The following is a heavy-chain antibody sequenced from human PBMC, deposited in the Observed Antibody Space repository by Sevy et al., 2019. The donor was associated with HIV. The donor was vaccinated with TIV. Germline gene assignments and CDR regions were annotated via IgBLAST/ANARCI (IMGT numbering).Heavy chain of an antibody. Sequence: GESLKISCKGSGYTFTNYWIGWVRQMPGKGLEWMGIIYPGDSDTRYSPSFQGQVTISAAKSISTAYLQWSCLKASDTAIDYCMRHQEVASLYFDYWGQGTLVTVSS. CDR2: IYPGDSDT. CDR3: MRHQEVASLYFDY. V-gene: IGHV5-51*01. CDR1: GYTFTNYW. D-gene: IGHD3-16*01. J-gene: IGHJ4*02.